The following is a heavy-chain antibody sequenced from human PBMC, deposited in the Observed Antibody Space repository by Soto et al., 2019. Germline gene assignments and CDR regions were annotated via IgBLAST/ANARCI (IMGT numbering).Heavy chain of an antibody. D-gene: IGHD3-22*01. CDR1: GFTFSYFT. CDR2: IGTSSSRI. V-gene: IGHV3-21*01. Sequence: GGSLRLTCAASGFTFSYFTMSWVRLAPGKGLEWVASIGTSSSRIFYGDSVRGRFTISRDNAENSLFLQMNSLRVEDTAVYYCVKVTDYDDTRGAHRNCFHYWGQGAQVTVSS. CDR3: VKVTDYDDTRGAHRNCFHY. J-gene: IGHJ4*02.